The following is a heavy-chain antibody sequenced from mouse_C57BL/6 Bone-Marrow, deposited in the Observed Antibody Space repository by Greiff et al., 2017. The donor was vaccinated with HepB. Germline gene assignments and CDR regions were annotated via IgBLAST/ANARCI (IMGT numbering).Heavy chain of an antibody. V-gene: IGHV14-4*01. CDR3: TNGSSLYAMDY. D-gene: IGHD1-1*01. CDR1: GFNIKDDY. J-gene: IGHJ4*01. Sequence: VQLQQSGAELVRPGASVKLSCTASGFNIKDDYMHWVKQRPEQGLEWIGWIDPENGDTEYASKFQGKATITADTSSNPAYLQLSSLTSEDTAVYYCTNGSSLYAMDYWGQGTSVTVSS. CDR2: IDPENGDT.